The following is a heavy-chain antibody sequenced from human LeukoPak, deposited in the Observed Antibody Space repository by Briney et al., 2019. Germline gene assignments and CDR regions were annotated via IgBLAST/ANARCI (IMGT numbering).Heavy chain of an antibody. V-gene: IGHV3-23*01. CDR2: ISGSGGST. Sequence: GGSLRLSCAASGFTFSSYAMSWVRQAPGKGLEWVSAISGSGGSTYYADSVKGRFTISRDNSKNTLYLQMNSLRAEDTAVYYCAKDPRRYCSGALDYWGQGTPVTVS. D-gene: IGHD2-15*01. CDR3: AKDPRRYCSGALDY. J-gene: IGHJ4*02. CDR1: GFTFSSYA.